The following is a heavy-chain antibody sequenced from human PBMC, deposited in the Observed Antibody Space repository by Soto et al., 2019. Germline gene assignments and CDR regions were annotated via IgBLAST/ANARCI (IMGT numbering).Heavy chain of an antibody. CDR2: VFYTGST. CDR3: ARPRRDFSYGWFDY. D-gene: IGHD5-18*01. Sequence: QVQLQESGPGLVKPSETLSLTCTVSGGSITSYYWTWLRQPPGKGLAWIGYVFYTGSTNYNPSIMCRVDISIDTYQKQIFLKLNDVTAEDTAMYSCARPRRDFSYGWFDYWGQGILVTVSS. CDR1: GGSITSYY. J-gene: IGHJ4*02. V-gene: IGHV4-59*08.